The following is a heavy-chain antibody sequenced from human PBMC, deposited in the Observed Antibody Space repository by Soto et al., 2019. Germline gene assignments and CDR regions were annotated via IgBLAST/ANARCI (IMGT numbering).Heavy chain of an antibody. J-gene: IGHJ4*02. V-gene: IGHV3-21*01. CDR1: GFTFSSYS. CDR3: ARDMVRGEPTVDY. D-gene: IGHD3-10*01. CDR2: ISSSSSYI. Sequence: GGSLRLSCAASGFTFSSYSMNWVRQAPGKGLEWVSSISSSSSYIYYADSVKGRFTISRDNAKNSLYLQMNSLRAEDTAVYYCARDMVRGEPTVDYWGQGTLVTVSS.